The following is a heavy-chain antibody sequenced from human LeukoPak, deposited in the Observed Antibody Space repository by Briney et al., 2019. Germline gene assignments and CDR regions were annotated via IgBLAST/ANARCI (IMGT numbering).Heavy chain of an antibody. CDR3: ARERWLQLAPHFDY. CDR2: IKQDGSEK. V-gene: IGHV3-7*01. CDR1: GFTFSSYW. D-gene: IGHD5-24*01. J-gene: IGHJ4*02. Sequence: PGGSLRLSCAASGFTFSSYWMSWVRQAPGKGLEWVANIKQDGSEKYYVDSVKGRFTISRDNAKNSLYLQMNSLRAEDTAVYYCARERWLQLAPHFDYWGQGTLVTVSS.